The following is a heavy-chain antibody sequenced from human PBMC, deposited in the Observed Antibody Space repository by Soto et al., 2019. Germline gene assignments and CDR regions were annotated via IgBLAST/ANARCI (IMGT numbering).Heavy chain of an antibody. CDR3: ARVVRDNYYYYYGMDV. Sequence: GGSLRLSCVASGFSFSDAWMNWVRQAPGKGLEWVGRIKSKTDGGTTDYAAPVKGRFTISRDDSKNTLYLQMNSLKTEDTAVYYCARVVRDNYYYYYGMDVWGQGTTVTVSS. CDR1: GFSFSDAW. V-gene: IGHV3-15*07. J-gene: IGHJ6*02. CDR2: IKSKTDGGTT. D-gene: IGHD2-15*01.